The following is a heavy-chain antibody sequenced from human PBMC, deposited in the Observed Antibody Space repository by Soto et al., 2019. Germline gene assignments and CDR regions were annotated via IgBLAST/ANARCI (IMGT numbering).Heavy chain of an antibody. CDR2: IYYNGET. J-gene: IGHJ4*02. CDR1: GVSIRASSYY. V-gene: IGHV4-39*01. Sequence: QMQLQESGPGLVKPSETLSLTCTVSGVSIRASSYYWGWIRQPPGKGLEWIGTIYYNGETFYHPSLKSRITMSIHTSKNQFSLNMTSVTAADTAVYYCARHGSYWGQGTLATVSS. CDR3: ARHGSY.